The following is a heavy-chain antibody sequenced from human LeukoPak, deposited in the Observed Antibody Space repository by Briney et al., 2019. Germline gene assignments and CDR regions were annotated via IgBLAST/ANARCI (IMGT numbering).Heavy chain of an antibody. J-gene: IGHJ6*03. CDR1: GFTFSDYY. CDR2: ISSSGDTI. D-gene: IGHD1-7*01. V-gene: IGHV3-11*01. CDR3: AKRRGLELTYYYYMDV. Sequence: PGGSLRLSCAASGFTFSDYYMSWLRQAPGKGLEGVSYISSSGDTIYYADSVKGRFTISRDNAKNSLYLQMNSLRAEDTAVYYCAKRRGLELTYYYYMDVWGKGTTVTVSS.